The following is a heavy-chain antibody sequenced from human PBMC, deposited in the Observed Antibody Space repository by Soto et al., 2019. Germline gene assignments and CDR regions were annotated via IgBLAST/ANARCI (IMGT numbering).Heavy chain of an antibody. J-gene: IGHJ6*02. CDR3: AIGGYSSTWSNLLDRSGLDV. V-gene: IGHV1-69*06. D-gene: IGHD6-13*01. CDR1: GGTFSSYA. Sequence: QVQLVQSGAEAKKPGSSVKVSCKTSGGTFSSYAISWVRQAPGQGLEWMGGIVPLFRTTNYAQKFQGRVTITADTSTYTVDMELSGLRSGDTAVYYCAIGGYSSTWSNLLDRSGLDVWGQGTTVTVSS. CDR2: IVPLFRTT.